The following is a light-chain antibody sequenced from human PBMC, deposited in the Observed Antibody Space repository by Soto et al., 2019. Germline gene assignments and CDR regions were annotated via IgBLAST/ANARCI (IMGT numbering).Light chain of an antibody. CDR1: GTNIGKNY. CDR2: DNN. Sequence: QSVLTQPPSVSAAAGQRVTISCSGSGTNIGKNYVSWYLQLPGAAPKLLIYDNNKRPSGIPDRFSGSKSGTSATLAITGLQTGDEADYYCATWTGSLSGFVFGTGTQLTVL. J-gene: IGLJ1*01. CDR3: ATWTGSLSGFV. V-gene: IGLV1-51*01.